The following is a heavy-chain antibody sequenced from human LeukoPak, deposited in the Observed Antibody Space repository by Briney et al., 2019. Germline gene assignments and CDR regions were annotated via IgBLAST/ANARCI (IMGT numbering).Heavy chain of an antibody. CDR3: AREYYDILSGYLEPGDYYYYDYMDV. D-gene: IGHD3-9*01. J-gene: IGHJ6*03. CDR2: MNPNSGNT. CDR1: GYTFTSYD. V-gene: IGHV1-8*01. Sequence: GASVKVSCKASGYTFTSYDINWVRQATGQGLEWMGWMNPNSGNTGYAQKFQGRVTMTRNTSISTAYMELRSLRSDDTAVYYCAREYYDILSGYLEPGDYYYYDYMDVWGKGTTVTVSS.